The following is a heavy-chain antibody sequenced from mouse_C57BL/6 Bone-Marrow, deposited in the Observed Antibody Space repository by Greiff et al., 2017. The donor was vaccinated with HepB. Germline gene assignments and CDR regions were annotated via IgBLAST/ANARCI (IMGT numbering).Heavy chain of an antibody. J-gene: IGHJ4*01. CDR1: GFTFNTYA. D-gene: IGHD3-2*02. V-gene: IGHV10-3*01. CDR3: VRDEAQANYYAMDY. CDR2: IRSKSSNYAT. Sequence: EVKVVESGGGLVQPKGSLKLSCAASGFTFNTYAMHWVRQAPGKGLEWVARIRSKSSNYATYYADSVKDRFTISRDDSQSMLYLQMNNLKTEDTAMYYCVRDEAQANYYAMDYWGQGTSVTVSS.